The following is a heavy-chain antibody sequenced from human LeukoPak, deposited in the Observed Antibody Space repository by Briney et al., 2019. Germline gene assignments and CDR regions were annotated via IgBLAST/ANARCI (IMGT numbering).Heavy chain of an antibody. V-gene: IGHV4-34*01. CDR1: GGSFSGYY. Sequence: SETLSLTCAVYGGSFSGYYWSWIRQPPGKGLEWIGEINHSGSTNYIPSLKSRVTISVDTSKNQFSLKLSSVTAADTAVYYCASRDIVVVPAVPNWGQGTLVTVSS. J-gene: IGHJ4*02. CDR2: INHSGST. CDR3: ASRDIVVVPAVPN. D-gene: IGHD2-2*01.